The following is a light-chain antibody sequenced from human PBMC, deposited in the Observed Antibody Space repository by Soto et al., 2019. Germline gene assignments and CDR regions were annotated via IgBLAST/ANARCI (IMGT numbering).Light chain of an antibody. Sequence: QSVLTQPPSASGSPGQSVTISCTGTSSDVGGYNYVSWYQQYPGKAPKLMIYEVNKRPSGVPDRFSGSKSGNTASLTVSGLQAEDEADYYCQAYDYSLTASVFGGGTKLTVL. J-gene: IGLJ3*02. CDR3: QAYDYSLTASV. V-gene: IGLV2-8*01. CDR1: SSDVGGYNY. CDR2: EVN.